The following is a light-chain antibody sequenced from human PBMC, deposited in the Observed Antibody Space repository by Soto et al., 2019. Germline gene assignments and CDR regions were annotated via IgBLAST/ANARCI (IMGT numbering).Light chain of an antibody. Sequence: MMMTQSPATLSVSPGERVTLSCRTSQNIRSNLAWYQQKPGQAPRLLIYETSTRAPGIPARFSGSGSGTEFTLTISSLQSEDFAVYHCQQYNNWPPFTFGPGTKVDIK. J-gene: IGKJ3*01. CDR3: QQYNNWPPFT. CDR2: ETS. V-gene: IGKV3-15*01. CDR1: QNIRSN.